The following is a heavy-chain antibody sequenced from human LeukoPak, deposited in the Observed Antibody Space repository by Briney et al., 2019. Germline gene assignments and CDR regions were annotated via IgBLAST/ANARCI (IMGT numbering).Heavy chain of an antibody. D-gene: IGHD1-7*01. CDR2: FDPEDGET. Sequence: ASVKVSCKVSGYTLTELSMHWVRQAPGKGLEWTGGFDPEDGETIYAQKFQGRVTMTEDTSTDTAYMELSSLRSEDTAVYYCATGIPRYNWNYEDYWGQGTLVTVSS. J-gene: IGHJ4*02. CDR3: ATGIPRYNWNYEDY. CDR1: GYTLTELS. V-gene: IGHV1-24*01.